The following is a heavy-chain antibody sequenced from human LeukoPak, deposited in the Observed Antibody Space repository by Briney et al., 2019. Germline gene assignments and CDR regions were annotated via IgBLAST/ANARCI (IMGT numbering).Heavy chain of an antibody. CDR1: GYTFTGYY. Sequence: ASVKVSCKASGYTFTGYYMHWVRQAPGQGLEWMGWINPNSGGTNFAQKFQGRVTMTRDTSISTAYMELSRLRSDDTAVYYCARWLHDPEYYFDYWGQGTLVTVSS. CDR3: ARWLHDPEYYFDY. J-gene: IGHJ4*02. D-gene: IGHD5-24*01. V-gene: IGHV1-2*02. CDR2: INPNSGGT.